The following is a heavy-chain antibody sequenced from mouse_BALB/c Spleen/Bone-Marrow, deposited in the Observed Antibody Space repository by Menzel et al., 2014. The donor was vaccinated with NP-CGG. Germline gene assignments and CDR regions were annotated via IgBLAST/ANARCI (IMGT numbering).Heavy chain of an antibody. Sequence: QVQLQQSGAELVRPGSSVKISCKASGYAISSYWMNWVKQRPEQGLEWIGQIYPGDGDTNYNGKFKGKATLTADKSSSTAYMQISSLTSEDSAVYFCARGRGWYLDYWGQGTTLTVSS. J-gene: IGHJ2*01. D-gene: IGHD2-3*01. V-gene: IGHV1-80*01. CDR1: GYAISSYW. CDR2: IYPGDGDT. CDR3: ARGRGWYLDY.